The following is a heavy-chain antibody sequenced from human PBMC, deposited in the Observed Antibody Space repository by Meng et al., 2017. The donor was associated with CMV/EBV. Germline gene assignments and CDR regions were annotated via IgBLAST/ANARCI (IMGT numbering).Heavy chain of an antibody. V-gene: IGHV3-21*01. J-gene: IGHJ5*02. CDR1: GFTFSSYS. CDR3: ARESTGDWFDP. CDR2: ISSSSSYI. D-gene: IGHD7-27*01. Sequence: EVQLVESGGGLVKPWGSLRRSCAASGFTFSSYSMNWVRQAPGKGLEWVSSISSSSSYIYYADSVKGRFTISRDNAKNSLYLQMNSLRAEDTAVYYCARESTGDWFDPWGQGTLVTVSS.